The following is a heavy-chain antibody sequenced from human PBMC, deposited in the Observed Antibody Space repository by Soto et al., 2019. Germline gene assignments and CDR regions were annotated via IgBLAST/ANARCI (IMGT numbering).Heavy chain of an antibody. CDR2: ISYDGSNK. Sequence: GGSLRLSCAASGFTFSSYGMHWVRQAPGKGLEWVAVISYDGSNKYYADSVKGRFTISRDNSKNTLYLQMNSLRAEDTAVYYCAKDQYSGYDGAFDIWGQGTMVTVSS. CDR1: GFTFSSYG. CDR3: AKDQYSGYDGAFDI. D-gene: IGHD5-12*01. J-gene: IGHJ3*02. V-gene: IGHV3-30*18.